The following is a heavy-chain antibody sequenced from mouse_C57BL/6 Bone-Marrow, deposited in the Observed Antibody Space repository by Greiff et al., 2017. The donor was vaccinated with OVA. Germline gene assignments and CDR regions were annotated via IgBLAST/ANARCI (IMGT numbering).Heavy chain of an antibody. CDR3: ARGYDGYYAMDY. D-gene: IGHD2-2*01. CDR2: INSDGGST. V-gene: IGHV5-2*01. CDR1: EYEFPSHD. Sequence: EVKVVESGGGLVQPGESLKLSCESNEYEFPSHDMSWVRKTPEKRLELVAAINSDGGSTYYPDTMERRFIISRDNTKKTLYLQMSSLRSEDTALYYCARGYDGYYAMDYWGQGTSVTVSS. J-gene: IGHJ4*01.